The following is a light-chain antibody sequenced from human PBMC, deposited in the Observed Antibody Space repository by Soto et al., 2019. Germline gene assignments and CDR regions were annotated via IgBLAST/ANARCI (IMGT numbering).Light chain of an antibody. Sequence: QSALTQPASVSGSPGQSITISCTGTSSDVGSYNLVSWYQQHPGKAPKLMIYEGSKRPSGVSNRFSGSKSGNTASLTISGLQAEDEADYYCCSYAGSSTHFVFGGGTKLTVL. V-gene: IGLV2-23*01. J-gene: IGLJ2*01. CDR2: EGS. CDR1: SSDVGSYNL. CDR3: CSYAGSSTHFV.